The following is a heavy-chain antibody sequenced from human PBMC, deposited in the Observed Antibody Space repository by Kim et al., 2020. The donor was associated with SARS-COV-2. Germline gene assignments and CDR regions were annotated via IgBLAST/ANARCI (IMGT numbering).Heavy chain of an antibody. V-gene: IGHV4-34*01. CDR1: GGSFSGYY. CDR3: ARTKSSAYGDYERSHYFDY. CDR2: INHSGST. D-gene: IGHD4-17*01. J-gene: IGHJ4*02. Sequence: SETLSLTCAVYGGSFSGYYWSWIRQPPGKGLEWIGEINHSGSTNYNPSLKSRVTISVDTSKNQFSLKLSSVTAADTAVYYCARTKSSAYGDYERSHYFDYWGQGTLVTVSS.